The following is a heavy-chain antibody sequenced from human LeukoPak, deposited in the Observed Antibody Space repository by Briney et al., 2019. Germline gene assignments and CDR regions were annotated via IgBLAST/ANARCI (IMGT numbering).Heavy chain of an antibody. CDR3: ARDAGNSGVLWYFDL. D-gene: IGHD4-23*01. CDR2: IIPIFGTA. V-gene: IGHV1-69*13. J-gene: IGHJ2*01. CDR1: GGTFSSYA. Sequence: SVNVSCKASGGTFSSYAISWVRQAPGQGLEWMGGIIPIFGTANYAQKFQGRVTITADESTSTAYMELSSLRSEDTVVYYCARDAGNSGVLWYFDLWGRGTLVTVSS.